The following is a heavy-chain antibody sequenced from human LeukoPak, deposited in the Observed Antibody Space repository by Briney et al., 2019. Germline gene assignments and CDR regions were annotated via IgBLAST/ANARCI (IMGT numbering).Heavy chain of an antibody. Sequence: ASVKVSCKASGGTLSSYAISWVRQAPGQGLEWMGRIIPILGIANYAQKFQGRVTITADKSTSTAYMELSSLRSEDTAVYYCARARALRYFDWSPLLRFDPWGQGTLVTVSS. D-gene: IGHD3-9*01. CDR3: ARARALRYFDWSPLLRFDP. V-gene: IGHV1-69*04. J-gene: IGHJ5*02. CDR1: GGTLSSYA. CDR2: IIPILGIA.